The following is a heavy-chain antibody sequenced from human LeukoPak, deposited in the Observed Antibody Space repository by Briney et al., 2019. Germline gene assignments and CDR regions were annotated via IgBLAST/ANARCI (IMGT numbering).Heavy chain of an antibody. D-gene: IGHD7-27*01. V-gene: IGHV3-20*04. CDR1: GFTFDDYG. CDR2: INWNGGST. Sequence: GGSLRLSCAAYGFTFDDYGMSWVRQAPGKGLEWVSGINWNGGSTGYADSVKGRFTISRDNAKNSLYLQMNSLRAEDTALYYCARVGVLGYMGVWGKGITVTVSS. CDR3: ARVGVLGYMGV. J-gene: IGHJ6*03.